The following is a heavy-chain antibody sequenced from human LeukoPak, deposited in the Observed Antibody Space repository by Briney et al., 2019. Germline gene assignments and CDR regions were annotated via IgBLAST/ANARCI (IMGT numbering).Heavy chain of an antibody. CDR2: VNLQGST. CDR1: GGSITNTNY. V-gene: IGHV4-4*02. CDR3: AREGGPYRPLDY. Sequence: SGTLSLTCGFSGGSITNTNYWTWVRQPPGKGLEWIGEVNLQGSTNYNPSLMGRVAISVDTSENHISLQLPSVTAADTAVYYCAREGGPYRPLDYSGQGTLVTVSS. J-gene: IGHJ4*02.